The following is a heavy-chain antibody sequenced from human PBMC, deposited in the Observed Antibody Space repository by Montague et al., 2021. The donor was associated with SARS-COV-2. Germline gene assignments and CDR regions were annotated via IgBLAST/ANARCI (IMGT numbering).Heavy chain of an antibody. CDR3: ASVDSSGSGWRRVKWFDP. D-gene: IGHD6-19*01. CDR2: IGHSGNT. Sequence: SETLSLTCTVSGGSISNYHWNWIRQPPGKGLEWIGYIGHSGNTNFNPSLKSRVTISIDTSNNQFSLKLHSVTAADTAVYYCASVDSSGSGWRRVKWFDPWGQGTLVTVSS. V-gene: IGHV4-59*13. CDR1: GGSISNYH. J-gene: IGHJ5*02.